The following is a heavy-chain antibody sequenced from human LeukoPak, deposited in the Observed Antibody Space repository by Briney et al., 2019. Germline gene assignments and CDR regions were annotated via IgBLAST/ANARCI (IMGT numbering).Heavy chain of an antibody. J-gene: IGHJ6*03. CDR1: GFTVSSNY. V-gene: IGHV3-66*01. Sequence: GGSLRLSCAASGFTVSSNYMSWVRQAPGKWLEWVSVIYSGGSTYYADSVKGRFTISRDNSKNTLYLQMNSLRAEDTAVYYCARDFGGPYYYYMDVWGKGTTVTISS. CDR2: IYSGGST. CDR3: ARDFGGPYYYYMDV. D-gene: IGHD3-16*01.